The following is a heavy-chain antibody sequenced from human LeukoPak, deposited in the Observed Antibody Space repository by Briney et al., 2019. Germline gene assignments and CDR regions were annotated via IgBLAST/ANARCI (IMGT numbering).Heavy chain of an antibody. CDR3: ARGIEATSGWYVIDY. J-gene: IGHJ4*02. V-gene: IGHV1-3*01. CDR1: GYIFTRYA. Sequence: ASVSVSCKASGYIFTRYAIHWVRQVPGQRLEWMGWINAGNGNTKYSQKIQGRVTITRDTSATTAYVEVSNLRSEDTAVYYCARGIEATSGWYVIDYWGQGTLVTVSS. D-gene: IGHD6-19*01. CDR2: INAGNGNT.